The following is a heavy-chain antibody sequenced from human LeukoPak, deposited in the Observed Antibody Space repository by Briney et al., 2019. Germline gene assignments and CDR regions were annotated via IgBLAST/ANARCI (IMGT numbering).Heavy chain of an antibody. CDR1: GFIFSSYG. CDR2: IWYDGSNK. CDR3: ASNYGSGGGIYYFDY. Sequence: GRSLRLSCAASGFIFSSYGMHCVRQTPGKGVEWVAVIWYDGSNKYYADSVKGRFTISRDNSKNTLYPQMNSLRAEDTAVYYCASNYGSGGGIYYFDYWGQGTLVTVSS. D-gene: IGHD3-10*01. J-gene: IGHJ4*02. V-gene: IGHV3-33*01.